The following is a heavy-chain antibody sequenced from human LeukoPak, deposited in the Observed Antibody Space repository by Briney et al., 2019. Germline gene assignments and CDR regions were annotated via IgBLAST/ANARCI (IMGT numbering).Heavy chain of an antibody. Sequence: GGSLRLSCSASGFTFSGYTMHWVRQAPGKGLDYVSGISSNGYSTFYADSVKGRFTISRDNSKNTLYLQMSSLRPEDTAVYYCVNQISGWVYWGQGTTVTVSS. CDR1: GFTFSGYT. J-gene: IGHJ6*02. CDR2: ISSNGYST. D-gene: IGHD6-19*01. CDR3: VNQISGWVY. V-gene: IGHV3-64D*06.